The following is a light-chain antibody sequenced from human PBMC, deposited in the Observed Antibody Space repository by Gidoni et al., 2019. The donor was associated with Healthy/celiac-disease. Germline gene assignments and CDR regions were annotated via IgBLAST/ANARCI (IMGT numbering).Light chain of an antibody. CDR3: QQYNSYPWT. CDR1: QSISSW. Sequence: DIQMTQSPSTLSASVGVRVTIPCRASQSISSWLAWYQQKPGKAPKLLIYKASSLESGVPSRFSGSGSGTEFTLTIRSLQPDDFATYYCQQYNSYPWTFGQGTKVEIK. V-gene: IGKV1-5*03. J-gene: IGKJ1*01. CDR2: KAS.